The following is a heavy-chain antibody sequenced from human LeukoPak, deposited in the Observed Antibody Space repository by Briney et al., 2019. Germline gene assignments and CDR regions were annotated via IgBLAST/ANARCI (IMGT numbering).Heavy chain of an antibody. CDR2: IYYSGST. V-gene: IGHV4-31*03. CDR3: ARVLQYDSSGYYSRDAFDI. CDR1: GGSISSGGYY. Sequence: SETLSPTCTVSGGSISSGGYYWSWIRQHPGKGLEWIGYIYYSGSTYYNPSLKSRVTISVDTSKNQFSLKLSSVTAADTAVYYCARVLQYDSSGYYSRDAFDIWGQGTMVTVSS. D-gene: IGHD3-22*01. J-gene: IGHJ3*02.